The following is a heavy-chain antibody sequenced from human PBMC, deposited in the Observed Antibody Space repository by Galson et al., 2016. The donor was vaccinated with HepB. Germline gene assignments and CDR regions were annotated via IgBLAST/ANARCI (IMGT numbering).Heavy chain of an antibody. CDR3: AKDAGGTIMFDS. V-gene: IGHV3-23*01. CDR1: GVICSTCG. CDR2: ISGDGINT. D-gene: IGHD1/OR15-1a*01. Sequence: SLRLSCAASGVICSTCGTAWVRQAPGKGLEWVSSISGDGINTHYADSVKGRFIIPRDNSKNMVHLQMNSLRAEDTAVYYCAKDAGGTIMFDSWGHGTLVTVSS. J-gene: IGHJ5*01.